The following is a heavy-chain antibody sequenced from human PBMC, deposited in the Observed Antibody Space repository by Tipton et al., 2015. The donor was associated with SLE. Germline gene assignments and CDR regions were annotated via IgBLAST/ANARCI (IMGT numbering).Heavy chain of an antibody. CDR2: IYVGGRT. Sequence: SLRLSCAASGFTVSSIYMSWVRQAPGKGLEWVSVIYVGGRTYYADSVQGRFTISRDNSKNTLILQMNSLRPEDTAVYYCARGLFFGAPLGYWGQGTLVPVSS. CDR3: ARGLFFGAPLGY. D-gene: IGHD3-3*01. CDR1: GFTVSSIY. V-gene: IGHV3-66*02. J-gene: IGHJ4*02.